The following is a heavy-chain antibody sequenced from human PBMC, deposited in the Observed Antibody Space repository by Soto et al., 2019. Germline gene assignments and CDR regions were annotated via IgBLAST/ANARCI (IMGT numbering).Heavy chain of an antibody. Sequence: QVQLQESGPGLVKPSGTLSLTCAVSNGYIISSGIWWSWVRQPPGKGLEWIGEIYYSGSTSYKESLRSRVTISVDKSKNHFSLKLSSVTAADTAMYYCARGRAFDVWGQGTMVTVSS. CDR3: ARGRAFDV. CDR2: IYYSGST. V-gene: IGHV4-4*02. J-gene: IGHJ3*01. CDR1: NGYIISSGIW.